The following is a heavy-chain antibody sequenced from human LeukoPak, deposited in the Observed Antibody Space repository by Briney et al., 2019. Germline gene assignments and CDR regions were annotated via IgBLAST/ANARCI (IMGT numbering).Heavy chain of an antibody. CDR2: ISRNGGRT. J-gene: IGHJ4*02. CDR3: VKDLPSGGGVDY. Sequence: GGSLRLSCSASGFTFSTYAMHWVRQAPGKGLETVSAISRNGGRTYYADSVKGRFTISKDNSKNPLYLQMSSLRAEDTAVCYCVKDLPSGGGVDYWGQGTLVTVSS. CDR1: GFTFSTYA. V-gene: IGHV3-64D*06. D-gene: IGHD3-10*01.